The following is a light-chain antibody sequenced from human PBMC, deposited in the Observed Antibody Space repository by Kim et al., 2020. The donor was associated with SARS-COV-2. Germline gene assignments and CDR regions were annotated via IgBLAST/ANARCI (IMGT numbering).Light chain of an antibody. V-gene: IGLV3-1*01. J-gene: IGLJ2*01. CDR1: KLGDKY. CDR2: EDS. CDR3: QAWDSTTVI. Sequence: SYELTQPPSVSVSPGQTDYITCSGDKLGDKYACWYQQRPGQSPVLVIHEDSQRPSGIPERFSGSKSGDTATLTIGGAQAMDEADYYCQAWDSTTVIFGGGTKLTVL.